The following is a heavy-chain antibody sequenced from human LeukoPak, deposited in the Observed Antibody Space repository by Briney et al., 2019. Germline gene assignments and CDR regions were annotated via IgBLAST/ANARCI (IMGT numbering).Heavy chain of an antibody. V-gene: IGHV1-58*02. D-gene: IGHD2-15*01. J-gene: IGHJ6*02. Sequence: WASVKVSCKASGFTFTNSAMQWVRQARGQRLEWIGWIVVGSGNTNSAQKFQERVTITRDMSTSTAYMELSSLRSEDTAVYYCAATVHYCSGGSCYNYYYGMDVWGQGTTVTVSS. CDR2: IVVGSGNT. CDR3: AATVHYCSGGSCYNYYYGMDV. CDR1: GFTFTNSA.